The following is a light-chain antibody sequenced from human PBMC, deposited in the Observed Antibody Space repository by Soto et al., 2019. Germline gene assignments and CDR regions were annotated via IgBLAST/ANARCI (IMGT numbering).Light chain of an antibody. Sequence: DIQMTQSPSTLSASVGDRVTITCRASQSISSWLAWYQQKPGKAPKLLIYDASSLESGGPSRLSGSGSGTEFTLTISSRQPDDFATYYCQQYNSYSPTCGQGTKVDIK. V-gene: IGKV1-5*01. CDR1: QSISSW. J-gene: IGKJ1*01. CDR2: DAS. CDR3: QQYNSYSPT.